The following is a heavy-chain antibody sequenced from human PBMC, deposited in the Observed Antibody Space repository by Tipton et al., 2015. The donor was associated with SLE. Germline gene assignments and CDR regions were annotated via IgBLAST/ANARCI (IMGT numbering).Heavy chain of an antibody. CDR3: ARASRIGDI. D-gene: IGHD3-22*01. CDR2: IYYSGST. CDR1: GGSISGHY. Sequence: TLSLTCSVSGGSISGHYFNWIRQPPGKGLEWIGYIYYSGSTNYNPSLRRRVTISLDASKNQFSPKLSSVTAADTAVYYCARASRIGDIWGQGTMVTVSS. V-gene: IGHV4-59*11. J-gene: IGHJ3*02.